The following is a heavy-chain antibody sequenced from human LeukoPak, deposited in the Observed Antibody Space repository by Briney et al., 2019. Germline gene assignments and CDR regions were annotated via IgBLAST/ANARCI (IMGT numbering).Heavy chain of an antibody. J-gene: IGHJ3*02. CDR2: ISSSGSTI. Sequence: GGSLRLSCAASGFTFSSYGMSWVRQAPGKGLEWVSYISSSGSTIYYADSVKGRFTISRDNAKNSLYLQMNSLRAEDTAVYYCARGYEGLRYFDWLPRSNAFDIWGQGTMVTVSS. D-gene: IGHD3-9*01. CDR1: GFTFSSYG. CDR3: ARGYEGLRYFDWLPRSNAFDI. V-gene: IGHV3-48*04.